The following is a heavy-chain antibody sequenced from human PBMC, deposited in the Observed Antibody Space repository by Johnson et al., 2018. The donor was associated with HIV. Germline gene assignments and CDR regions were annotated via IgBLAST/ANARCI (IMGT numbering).Heavy chain of an antibody. D-gene: IGHD1-7*01. J-gene: IGHJ3*02. CDR2: IYSGENT. Sequence: EVHLVESGGGFVQPGGSLRLSCAGSGITVSRNYMSWVRQAPGKGLEWVSLIYSGENTKYADSVKGRFTISRDSSKNTLFLQLNSLRAEDTAVYYCARDLPLINKGTSHRGALDTGGKGKMVTVS. V-gene: IGHV3-66*01. CDR1: GITVSRNY. CDR3: ARDLPLINKGTSHRGALDT.